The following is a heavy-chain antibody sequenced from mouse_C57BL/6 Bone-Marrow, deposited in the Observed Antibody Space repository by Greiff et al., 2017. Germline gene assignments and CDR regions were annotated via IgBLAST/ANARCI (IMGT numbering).Heavy chain of an antibody. CDR3: TDRNDYDGYFDV. D-gene: IGHD2-4*01. V-gene: IGHV6-3*01. CDR1: GFTFSNYW. Sequence: EVKLMESGGGLVQPGGSMKLSCVASGFTFSNYWMNWVRQSPEKGLEWVAQIRLKSDNYATHYAESVKGRFTISRDDSKSSVYLQMNNLRAEDTGIYYCTDRNDYDGYFDVWGTGTTVTVSS. J-gene: IGHJ1*03. CDR2: IRLKSDNYAT.